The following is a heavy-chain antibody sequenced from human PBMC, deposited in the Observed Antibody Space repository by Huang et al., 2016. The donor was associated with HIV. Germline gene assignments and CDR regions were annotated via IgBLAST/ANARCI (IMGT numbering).Heavy chain of an antibody. Sequence: QVQLVQSGAEVKKPGASVKVSCKASGYTFTGYYMHWVRQAPGQGLEWMGGINPNSGGTNDAQKFQGRVTITRETSISTAYMELSRLRSDDTAVYYCARGVTIFGVVIISWFDPWGQGTLVTVSS. CDR1: GYTFTGYY. CDR3: ARGVTIFGVVIISWFDP. J-gene: IGHJ5*02. D-gene: IGHD3-3*01. CDR2: INPNSGGT. V-gene: IGHV1-2*02.